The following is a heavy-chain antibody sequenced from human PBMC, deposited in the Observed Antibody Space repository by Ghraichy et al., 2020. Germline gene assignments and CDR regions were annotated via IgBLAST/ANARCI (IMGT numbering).Heavy chain of an antibody. CDR3: AHSAFGAPLGVEGAFDI. J-gene: IGHJ3*02. CDR1: GFSLTTSGVG. V-gene: IGHV2-5*02. CDR2: IYWDDNT. D-gene: IGHD3-3*01. Sequence: SGPTLVKPTQTLTLTCTFSGFSLTTSGVGVGWIRQPPGKALEWLALIYWDDNTRYSSSLESRLTISKDTSKNQVVLTMTNMDPVDIGTYYCAHSAFGAPLGVEGAFDIWGQGTMVTVSS.